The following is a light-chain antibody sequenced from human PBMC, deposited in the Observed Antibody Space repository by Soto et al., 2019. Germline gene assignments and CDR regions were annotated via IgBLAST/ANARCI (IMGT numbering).Light chain of an antibody. J-gene: IGLJ1*01. CDR1: SRDVGGSNY. CDR2: EVS. Sequence: QSALIQPASVSGSPGQSITISCTGTSRDVGGSNYVSWYQHHPHRAPKLLIYEVSYRPSGVSSRFSGSKSGNTASLTISGLQAEDDADYYCSSYTSSNTLEVFGVGTKLTDL. V-gene: IGLV2-14*01. CDR3: SSYTSSNTLEV.